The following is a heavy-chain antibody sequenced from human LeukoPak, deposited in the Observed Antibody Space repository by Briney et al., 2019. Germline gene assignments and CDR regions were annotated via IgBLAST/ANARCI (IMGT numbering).Heavy chain of an antibody. CDR1: GFFFSNPY. D-gene: IGHD1-26*01. V-gene: IGHV3-72*01. Sequence: GGSLRLSCAASGFFFSNPYMEWVRQAPGKGLEWVGRIKNKAKSYTTEYAASVKGRFTISRDDSKNSLYLQMDSLKTEDTAVYFCARSRLGALDYWGQGTLVTVSS. J-gene: IGHJ4*02. CDR3: ARSRLGALDY. CDR2: IKNKAKSYTT.